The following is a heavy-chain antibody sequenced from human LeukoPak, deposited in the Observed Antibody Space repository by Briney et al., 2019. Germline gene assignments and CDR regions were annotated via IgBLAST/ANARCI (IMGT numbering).Heavy chain of an antibody. CDR3: ARVRAVLYPLKYFQH. CDR2: INPNSGGT. D-gene: IGHD2-8*01. V-gene: IGHV1-2*02. Sequence: ASVKVSCKASGYTFGNYEINWARHAPGQGLEWMGWINPNSGGTNYAQKFQGRVTMTRDTSISTAYMELSRLRSDDTAVYYCARVRAVLYPLKYFQHWGQGTLVTVSS. CDR1: GYTFGNYE. J-gene: IGHJ1*01.